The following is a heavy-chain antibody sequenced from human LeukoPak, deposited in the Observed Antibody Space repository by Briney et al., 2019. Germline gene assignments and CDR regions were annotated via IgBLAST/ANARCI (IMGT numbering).Heavy chain of an antibody. D-gene: IGHD3-10*01. J-gene: IGHJ4*02. CDR1: GGSFSGYC. CDR2: INHSGST. Sequence: SETLSLTCAVYGGSFSGYCWSWIRHPPGEGLEWIGEINHSGSTNYNPSLKSRVTISVDTSKNQFSLKLSSVTAADTAVYYCARGPPSMVRGVRPDYWGQGTLVTVSS. CDR3: ARGPPSMVRGVRPDY. V-gene: IGHV4-34*01.